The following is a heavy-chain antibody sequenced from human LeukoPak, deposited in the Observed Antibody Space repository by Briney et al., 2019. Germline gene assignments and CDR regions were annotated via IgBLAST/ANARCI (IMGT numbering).Heavy chain of an antibody. Sequence: PGGSLRLSCAASGFTFNDYGMHWVRQAPGKGLEWVSLISWDSGNTYYADSVKGRFTISRDNSKNSLSLQMNSLRAEDTALYYCAKGPGAAVGKRYIQHWGQGTLVTVSS. D-gene: IGHD6-13*01. V-gene: IGHV3-43D*03. CDR1: GFTFNDYG. CDR3: AKGPGAAVGKRYIQH. CDR2: ISWDSGNT. J-gene: IGHJ1*01.